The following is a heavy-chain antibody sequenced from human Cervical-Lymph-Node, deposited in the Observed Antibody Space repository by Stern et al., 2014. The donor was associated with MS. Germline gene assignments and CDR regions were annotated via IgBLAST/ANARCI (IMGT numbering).Heavy chain of an antibody. D-gene: IGHD6-19*01. CDR2: ISHDGSNK. Sequence: QVQLVESGGGVVQPGRSLRLSCAASGFTFSSYVMHWVRQAPGKGLEWVAVISHDGSNKYYADSVKGQLTLSRDNTNHTLELQLNSLRPEDTAVYYCASTSGWSAADGNWGQGTLVTVSS. CDR3: ASTSGWSAADGN. V-gene: IGHV3-30-3*01. CDR1: GFTFSSYV. J-gene: IGHJ4*02.